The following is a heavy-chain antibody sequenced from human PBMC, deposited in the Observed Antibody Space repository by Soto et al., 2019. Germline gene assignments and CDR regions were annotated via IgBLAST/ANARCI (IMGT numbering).Heavy chain of an antibody. CDR2: IRSNAHGGTT. D-gene: IGHD3-10*01. V-gene: IGHV3-49*03. CDR1: GFAFDDHA. CDR3: ARYITFVRGSDP. Sequence: GGSLRLSCIGSGFAFDDHAMSWFRQAPGKGLEWVGFIRSNAHGGTTEYAASVRGRFTISRDDSKSIAYLQMNSLKIEDTAVYYCARYITFVRGSDPWGQGTLVTVSS. J-gene: IGHJ5*02.